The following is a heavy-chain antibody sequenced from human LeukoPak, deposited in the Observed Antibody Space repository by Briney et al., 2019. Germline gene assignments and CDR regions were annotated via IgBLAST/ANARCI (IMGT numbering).Heavy chain of an antibody. CDR1: GFTFNIYS. D-gene: IGHD3-10*01. Sequence: GGSLRLSCAASGFTFNIYSMNWVRQAPGKGLEWVSYISPSSSDIYYADSVKGRFTISRDNGKNSLYLQVNSLRAEDTAVYYCARDRPFYYGSGSDFDYWGQGTLVTVSS. CDR2: ISPSSSDI. CDR3: ARDRPFYYGSGSDFDY. V-gene: IGHV3-48*01. J-gene: IGHJ4*02.